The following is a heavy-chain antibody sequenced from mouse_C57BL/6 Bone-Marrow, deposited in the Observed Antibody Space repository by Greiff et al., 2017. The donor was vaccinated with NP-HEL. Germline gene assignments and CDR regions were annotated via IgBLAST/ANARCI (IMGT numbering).Heavy chain of an antibody. J-gene: IGHJ3*01. V-gene: IGHV1-64*01. CDR1: GYTFTSYW. CDR3: ARSGTPAWFAY. CDR2: IHPNSGST. Sequence: QVQLQQPGAELVKPGASVKLSCKASGYTFTSYWMHWVKQRPGQGLEWIGMIHPNSGSTNYNEKFKSKATLTVDKSSSTAYMQLSSMTSEDSAVYYCARSGTPAWFAYWGQGTLVTVSA. D-gene: IGHD3-1*01.